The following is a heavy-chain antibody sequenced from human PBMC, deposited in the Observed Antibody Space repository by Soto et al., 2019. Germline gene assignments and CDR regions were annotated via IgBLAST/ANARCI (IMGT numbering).Heavy chain of an antibody. V-gene: IGHV1-69*01. CDR3: GRLAGDCSGCSCYRGGKWFDP. Sequence: QVQLVQSGAEVKKPGSSVKVSCKASGGTFSSYAISWVRQAPGQGLEWMGGIIPVFGTANYAQKFQGRVTSTADESTRTAHMELSSRRSEDTAVYYCGRLAGDCSGCSCYRGGKWFDPWGQGTLVTVSS. CDR1: GGTFSSYA. CDR2: IIPVFGTA. J-gene: IGHJ5*02. D-gene: IGHD2-15*01.